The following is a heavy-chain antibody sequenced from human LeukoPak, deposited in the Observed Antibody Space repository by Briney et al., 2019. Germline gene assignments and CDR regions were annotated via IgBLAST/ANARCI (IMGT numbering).Heavy chain of an antibody. J-gene: IGHJ4*02. V-gene: IGHV4-61*02. D-gene: IGHD6-19*01. CDR1: GGSISSGGYY. CDR2: IYTSGST. Sequence: SETLSLTCTVSGGSISSGGYYWSWIRQPAGKGLEWIGRIYTSGSTHYNPSLKSRVTISVDTSKNQFSLKLSSVTAADTAVYYCARYYLSYSSGWYSAGFDYWGQGTLVTVSS. CDR3: ARYYLSYSSGWYSAGFDY.